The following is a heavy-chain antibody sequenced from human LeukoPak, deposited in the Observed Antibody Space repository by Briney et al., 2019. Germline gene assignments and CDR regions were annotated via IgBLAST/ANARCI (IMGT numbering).Heavy chain of an antibody. J-gene: IGHJ3*02. CDR2: IYHSGST. D-gene: IGHD6-13*01. V-gene: IGHV4-38-2*02. CDR1: GYSISSGYY. CDR3: ARLYSSSWTDHDAFDI. Sequence: SETLSLTCTVSGYSISSGYYWGWIRQPPGKGLEWIGSIYHSGSTYYNPSLKSRVTISVDTSKNQFSLKLSSVTAADTAVYYCARLYSSSWTDHDAFDIWGQGTMVTVSS.